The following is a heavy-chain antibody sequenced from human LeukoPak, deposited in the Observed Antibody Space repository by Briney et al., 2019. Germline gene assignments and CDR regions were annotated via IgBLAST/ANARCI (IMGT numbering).Heavy chain of an antibody. J-gene: IGHJ2*01. V-gene: IGHV1-46*01. CDR2: INPSGGST. Sequence: RASVKVSCKASGYTFTSYYMHWVRQAPGRGLEWMGIINPSGGSTSYAQKFQGRVTMTRDTSTSTVYMELSSLRSEDTAVYYCARASLPGWYFDLWGRGTLVTVSS. CDR1: GYTFTSYY. CDR3: ARASLPGWYFDL.